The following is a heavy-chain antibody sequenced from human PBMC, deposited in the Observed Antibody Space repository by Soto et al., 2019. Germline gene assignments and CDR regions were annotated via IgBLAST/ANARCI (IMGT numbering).Heavy chain of an antibody. CDR1: GYTFTSYA. Sequence: ASVKVSCKASGYTFTSYAMHWVRQAPGQRLEWMGWINAGNGNTKYSQKFQGRVTITRDTSASTAYMELSSLRSEDTAVYYCARGEGGMITLGAFDIWGQGTMVTVSS. CDR3: ARGEGGMITLGAFDI. V-gene: IGHV1-3*01. CDR2: INAGNGNT. D-gene: IGHD3-16*01. J-gene: IGHJ3*02.